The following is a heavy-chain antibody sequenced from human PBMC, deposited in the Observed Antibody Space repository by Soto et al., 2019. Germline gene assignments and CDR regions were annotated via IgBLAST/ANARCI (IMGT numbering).Heavy chain of an antibody. D-gene: IGHD2-15*01. J-gene: IGHJ4*02. V-gene: IGHV3-7*01. CDR2: INQDGSEK. CDR1: GFSLRSHW. Sequence: GGSLRLSCAASGFSLRSHWMTWVRQAPGKGLEWAANINQDGSEKHYVDSVKGRFTISRDNSKNTLYLQMSSLRAEDTAVYYCVKGFIVVVVAFDYWGQGTLVTVSS. CDR3: VKGFIVVVVAFDY.